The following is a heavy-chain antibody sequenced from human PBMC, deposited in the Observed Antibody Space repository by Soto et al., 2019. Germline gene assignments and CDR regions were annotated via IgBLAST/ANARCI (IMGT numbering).Heavy chain of an antibody. J-gene: IGHJ4*02. CDR1: GYSFAGYW. V-gene: IGHV5-10-1*01. D-gene: IGHD3-22*01. Sequence: PRESLKICCKGSGYSFAGYWITWVRQKPGKGLEWMGRIDPSDSQTYYSPSFRGHVTISVTKSITTVFLQWSSLRASDTAMYYCARQIYDSDTGPNFQYYFDSWGQGTPVTVS. CDR2: IDPSDSQT. CDR3: ARQIYDSDTGPNFQYYFDS.